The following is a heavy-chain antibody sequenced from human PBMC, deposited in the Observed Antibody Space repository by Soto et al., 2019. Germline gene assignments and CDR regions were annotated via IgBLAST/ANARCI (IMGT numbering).Heavy chain of an antibody. J-gene: IGHJ5*02. CDR2: VAGDNGHR. CDR3: ARVLGYCRGGPCYREWFDP. Sequence: QVQLVQSGAEVKKPGASVKVSCKASVYTFTTHVITWVRQAPGQGLEWMGWVAGDNGHRNYAQSLQGRVTMTTDASTNTAYMELRSLRSDDTAVYYCARVLGYCRGGPCYREWFDPWGQGTLVTVSS. V-gene: IGHV1-18*01. CDR1: VYTFTTHV. D-gene: IGHD2-15*01.